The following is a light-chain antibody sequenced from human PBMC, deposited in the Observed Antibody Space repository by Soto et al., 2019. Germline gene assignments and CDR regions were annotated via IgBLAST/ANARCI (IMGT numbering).Light chain of an antibody. CDR3: CSYAATFSV. Sequence: QSALTQPASVSGSPGQSITISCTGSSSDFGTYNLFSWYQQYPGKAPKLIIYEGTKRPSGVSNRFSGSKSGNTASLTVSGLQAEDAADYFCCSYAATFSVFGGGTKLTVL. J-gene: IGLJ3*02. CDR1: SSDFGTYNL. V-gene: IGLV2-23*01. CDR2: EGT.